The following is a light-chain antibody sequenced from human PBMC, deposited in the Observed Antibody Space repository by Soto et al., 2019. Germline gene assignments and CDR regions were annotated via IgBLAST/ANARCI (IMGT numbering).Light chain of an antibody. Sequence: QSALTQPPSASGSPGQSVTISCTGTSSDVGGYNYVSWYQQHPGKAPKLMIYEVSKRPSGVVDRFSGSRSGTSASLAISGLRSEDEADYYCATWDDDLTGPVFGGGTKVTVL. CDR3: ATWDDDLTGPV. J-gene: IGLJ3*02. CDR2: EVS. V-gene: IGLV2-8*01. CDR1: SSDVGGYNY.